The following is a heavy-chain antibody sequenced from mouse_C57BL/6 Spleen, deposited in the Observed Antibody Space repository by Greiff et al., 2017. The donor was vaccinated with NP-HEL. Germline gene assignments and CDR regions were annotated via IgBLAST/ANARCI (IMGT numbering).Heavy chain of an antibody. CDR3: ARRGIYDYDWDY. D-gene: IGHD2-4*01. CDR2: INPNNGGT. J-gene: IGHJ4*01. V-gene: IGHV1-26*01. Sequence: EVQLQQSGPELVKPGASVKISCKASGYTFTDYYMNWVKQSHGKSLEWIGDINPNNGGTSYNQKFKGKATLTVDKSSSTAYMELRSLTSEDSAVYYCARRGIYDYDWDYWGQGTSVTVSS. CDR1: GYTFTDYY.